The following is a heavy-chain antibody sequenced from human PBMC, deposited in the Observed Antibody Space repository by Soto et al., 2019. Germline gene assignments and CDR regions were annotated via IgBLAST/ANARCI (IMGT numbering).Heavy chain of an antibody. J-gene: IGHJ4*02. Sequence: QVQLVESGGGVVQPGRSLRLSCAASGFTFSSYGMHWVRQAPGKGLEWVAVIWYDGSNKYYADSVKGRFTISRDNSKNTLYLQMNSLRAGDTAVYYCARALAARRGGGLAYWGQGTLVTVSS. CDR1: GFTFSSYG. CDR2: IWYDGSNK. V-gene: IGHV3-33*01. CDR3: ARALAARRGGGLAY. D-gene: IGHD6-6*01.